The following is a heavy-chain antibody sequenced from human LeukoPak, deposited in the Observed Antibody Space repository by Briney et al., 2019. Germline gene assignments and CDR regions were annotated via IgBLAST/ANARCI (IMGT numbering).Heavy chain of an antibody. Sequence: GGSLRLSCEASGFTFTRSAMTWVRQAPGKGLDWVSTNADSVKGRFTISRDNSKNTLYLQMNRLRSEDTALYYCAKHLGSQCFLYYYMDVWGEGTAVIVSS. V-gene: IGHV3-23*01. CDR3: AKHLGSQCFLYYYMDV. D-gene: IGHD3-16*01. J-gene: IGHJ6*03. CDR1: GFTFTRSA.